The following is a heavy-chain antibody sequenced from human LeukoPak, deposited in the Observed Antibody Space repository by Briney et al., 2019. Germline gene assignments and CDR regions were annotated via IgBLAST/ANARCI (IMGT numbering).Heavy chain of an antibody. CDR2: INHSGST. CDR1: GGSFSGYY. Sequence: SETLSLTCAVYGGSFSGYYWSWIRQPPGKGLEWIGEINHSGSTNYNPSLKSRVTISVDTSKNQFSLKLSSVTAADTAVYYCASRTMVRGIPSEGYWGQGTLVTVSS. V-gene: IGHV4-34*01. D-gene: IGHD3-10*01. J-gene: IGHJ4*02. CDR3: ASRTMVRGIPSEGY.